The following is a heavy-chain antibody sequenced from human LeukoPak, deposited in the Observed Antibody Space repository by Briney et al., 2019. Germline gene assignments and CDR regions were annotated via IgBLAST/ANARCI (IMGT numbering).Heavy chain of an antibody. V-gene: IGHV1-18*01. CDR1: GYTFTSYG. D-gene: IGHD6-13*01. Sequence: ASVKVSCKASGYTFTSYGISWVRQAPGQGLEWMGWISAYNGNTNYAQKLQGRVTMTTDTSTSTAYMELRSLRSDDTAVYHDARVLVLGWFDPWGQGTPVTVSS. CDR2: ISAYNGNT. J-gene: IGHJ5*02. CDR3: ARVLVLGWFDP.